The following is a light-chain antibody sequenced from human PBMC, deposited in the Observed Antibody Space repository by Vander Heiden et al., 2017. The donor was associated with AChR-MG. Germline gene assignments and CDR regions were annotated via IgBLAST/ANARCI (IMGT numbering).Light chain of an antibody. CDR1: QIINSY. V-gene: IGKV1-39*01. J-gene: IGKJ5*01. CDR3: QQSYATPII. Sequence: DIQMTQSPSSLSASVGDRVTITCRASQIINSYLNWYQQIPGKAPNLLISDASTLQSGVPSRFSGSGSGTDFTLTISSLQPEDVATYYCQQSYATPIIFGQGTRLEIK. CDR2: DAS.